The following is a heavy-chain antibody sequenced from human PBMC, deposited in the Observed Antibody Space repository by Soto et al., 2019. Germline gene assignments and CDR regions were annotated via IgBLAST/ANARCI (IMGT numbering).Heavy chain of an antibody. CDR2: IIPIFGTA. Sequence: GASVKVSCKASGGTFSSYSISWVRQAPGQGLEWMGGIIPIFGTANYAQKFQGRVTITADESTSTAYMELSSLRSEDTAVYYCARDYSGYDLVHWFDPWCQGTLVTVSS. CDR3: ARDYSGYDLVHWFDP. J-gene: IGHJ5*02. V-gene: IGHV1-69*13. CDR1: GGTFSSYS. D-gene: IGHD5-12*01.